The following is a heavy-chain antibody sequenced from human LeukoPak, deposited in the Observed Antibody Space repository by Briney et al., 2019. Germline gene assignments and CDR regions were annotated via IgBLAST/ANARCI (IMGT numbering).Heavy chain of an antibody. CDR2: INWNGGST. CDR1: GFTFADYG. D-gene: IGHD6-6*01. J-gene: IGHJ4*02. Sequence: PGGSLRLSCAASGFTFADYGMSWVRQAPGKGLEWVSGINWNGGSTAYADSVKGRFIISRDNAKNSLYLQMKSLSAEDTALYYCTFKGVSNVEYTSSSGDYWGQGTLVTVSS. V-gene: IGHV3-20*04. CDR3: TFKGVSNVEYTSSSGDY.